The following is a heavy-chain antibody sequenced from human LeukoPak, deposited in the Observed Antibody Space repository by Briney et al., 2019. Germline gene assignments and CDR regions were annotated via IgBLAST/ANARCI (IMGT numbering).Heavy chain of an antibody. CDR1: GGSFSGYY. D-gene: IGHD3-22*01. J-gene: IGHJ4*02. CDR3: ARMAYYYDSDGYSQLDY. V-gene: IGHV4-59*01. CDR2: IYTSGST. Sequence: SETLSLTCAVYGGSFSGYYWTWIRQPPGKGLEWIGNIYTSGSTNYSPSLKSRLTISLDTSKNQFSLKLSSVTAADTAVYYCARMAYYYDSDGYSQLDYWGQGTLVTVSS.